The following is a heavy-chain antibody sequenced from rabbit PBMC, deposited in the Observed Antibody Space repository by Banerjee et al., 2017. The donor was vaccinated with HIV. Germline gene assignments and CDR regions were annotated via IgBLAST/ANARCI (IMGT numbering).Heavy chain of an antibody. CDR1: GFSFSSSYY. D-gene: IGHD6-1*01. V-gene: IGHV1S40*01. CDR3: AREGTGYGGYGYGNTHNL. CDR2: IYAGSSGST. Sequence: QSLEESGGDLVKPGASLTLTCTASGFSFSSSYYMCWVRQAPGKGLEWIACIYAGSSGSTYYASWAKGRFTISKTSSTTVTLQMTSLTAADTATYFCAREGTGYGGYGYGNTHNLWGPGTLVTVS. J-gene: IGHJ4*01.